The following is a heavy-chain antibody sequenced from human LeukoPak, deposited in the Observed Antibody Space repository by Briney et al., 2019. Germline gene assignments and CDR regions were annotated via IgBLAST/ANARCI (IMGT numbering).Heavy chain of an antibody. J-gene: IGHJ4*02. V-gene: IGHV1-2*02. CDR1: GYTFTNNY. Sequence: ASVRVSCKASGYTFTNNYIHWVRQAPGHGLEWTGWINPNRSDTNYAQKFQGRVTMTRDTSISTAFMELTRLTSDDTAVYYCTRDLLGFATTPLSDWGQGTLVTVSS. CDR2: INPNRSDT. D-gene: IGHD4-17*01. CDR3: TRDLLGFATTPLSD.